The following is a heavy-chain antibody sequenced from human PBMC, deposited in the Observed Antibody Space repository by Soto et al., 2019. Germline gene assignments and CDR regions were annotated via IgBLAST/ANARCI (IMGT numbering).Heavy chain of an antibody. J-gene: IGHJ4*02. CDR3: ARQKVDASDY. D-gene: IGHD2-15*01. CDR2: MNPNSGNT. Sequence: QVQLVQSGAEVKKPGASVKVSCTASGYTFTSYDFNWVRHATGQGLEWMGWMNPNSGNTGYEEKYQGTVTMTRNTSISTAYMELSSLRSEDTAVYYCARQKVDASDYWGQGTLGTVSS. CDR1: GYTFTSYD. V-gene: IGHV1-8*01.